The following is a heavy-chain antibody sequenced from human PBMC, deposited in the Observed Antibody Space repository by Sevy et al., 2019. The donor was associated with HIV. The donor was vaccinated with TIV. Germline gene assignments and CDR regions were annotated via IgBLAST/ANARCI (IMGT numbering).Heavy chain of an antibody. CDR3: ARDGYSGYQRPSYFDY. D-gene: IGHD5-12*01. Sequence: GGSLRLSCAASGFTFSSHWMSWVRQAPGKGLEWVANMNQDGSERNYVDSVKGRFTISRDNAKKSLYMQMNNLRAEDTAVYYCARDGYSGYQRPSYFDYWGQGTLVTVSS. V-gene: IGHV3-7*01. CDR1: GFTFSSHW. CDR2: MNQDGSER. J-gene: IGHJ4*02.